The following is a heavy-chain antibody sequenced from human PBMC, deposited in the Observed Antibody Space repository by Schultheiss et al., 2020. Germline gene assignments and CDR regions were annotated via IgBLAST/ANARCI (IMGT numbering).Heavy chain of an antibody. CDR3: ARVKVLVEPTGPNNWIDP. Sequence: ASVKVSCKASTYILSNYGITWVRQAPGEGLEWMGWIFRDNGNTNYAEKFRGRVSMTIDRSTSTVFMDLENLRSDDTAMYYCARVKVLVEPTGPNNWIDPWGQGTLVTVSS. J-gene: IGHJ5*02. D-gene: IGHD3-9*01. CDR2: IFRDNGNT. CDR1: TYILSNYG. V-gene: IGHV1-18*01.